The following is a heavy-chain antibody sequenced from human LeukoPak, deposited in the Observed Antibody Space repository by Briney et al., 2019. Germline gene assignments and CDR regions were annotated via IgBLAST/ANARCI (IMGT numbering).Heavy chain of an antibody. CDR3: ARDGTRDGYGDAFDI. Sequence: GGSLRLSCAASGFTFSSYEMNWVRQAPGKGLEWVSSISSSSSYIYYADSVKGRFTISRDNAKNSLYLQMNSLRAEDTAVYYCARDGTRDGYGDAFDIWGQGTMVTVSS. D-gene: IGHD5-24*01. CDR1: GFTFSSYE. CDR2: ISSSSSYI. J-gene: IGHJ3*02. V-gene: IGHV3-21*01.